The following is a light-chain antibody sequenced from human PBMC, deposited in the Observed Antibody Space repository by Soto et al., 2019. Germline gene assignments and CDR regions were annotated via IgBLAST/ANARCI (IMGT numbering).Light chain of an antibody. Sequence: QLVLTQSPSASASLGASVKLTCTLSSGHSSYAIAWHQQQPEKGPRYLMKLNSDGSHSKGDGIPDRFSGSSSGAERYLTISSLQSEDEADYYCQTGGTGMVFGGGTQLTVL. CDR2: LNSDGSH. V-gene: IGLV4-69*01. CDR3: QTGGTGMV. J-gene: IGLJ2*01. CDR1: SGHSSYA.